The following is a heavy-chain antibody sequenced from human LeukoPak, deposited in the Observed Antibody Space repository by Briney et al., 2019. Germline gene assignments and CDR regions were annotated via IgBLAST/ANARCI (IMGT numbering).Heavy chain of an antibody. CDR1: GFTFSSYS. D-gene: IGHD3-10*01. V-gene: IGHV3-48*01. CDR3: AKDLHYGSADY. CDR2: ISSSSSTI. Sequence: PGGSLRLSCAASGFTFSSYSMNWVRQAPGKGLEWVSYISSSSSTIYYADSVKGQFTISRDNAKNSLYLQMNSLRAEDTAVYYCAKDLHYGSADYWGQGTLVTVSS. J-gene: IGHJ4*02.